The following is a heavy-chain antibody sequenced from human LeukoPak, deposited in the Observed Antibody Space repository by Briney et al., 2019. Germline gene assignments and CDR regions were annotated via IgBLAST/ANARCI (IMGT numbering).Heavy chain of an antibody. CDR3: GKATGYCSGGSCYSNYYYMDV. CDR2: IQYDGNSQ. J-gene: IGHJ6*03. CDR1: GFTFSSYG. D-gene: IGHD2-15*01. Sequence: GGSLRLSCAASGFTFSSYGMHWVRQAPGKGLEWVAFIQYDGNSQYSADSVKGRFTISRDNSKNTLYLQVNSLRAEDTAVYYCGKATGYCSGGSCYSNYYYMDVWGKGTTVTVSS. V-gene: IGHV3-30*02.